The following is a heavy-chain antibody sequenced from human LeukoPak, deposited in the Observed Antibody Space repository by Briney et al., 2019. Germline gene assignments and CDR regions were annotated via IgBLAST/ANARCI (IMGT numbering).Heavy chain of an antibody. CDR2: INHSGST. J-gene: IGHJ4*02. Sequence: SPSETLSLTCAVYGGSSSGYYWSWIRQPPGKGLEWIGEINHSGSTNYNPSLKSRVTISVDTSKNQFSLKLSSVTAADTAVYYCARLSALPDYWGQGTLVTVSS. D-gene: IGHD5/OR15-5a*01. CDR1: GGSSSGYY. V-gene: IGHV4-34*01. CDR3: ARLSALPDY.